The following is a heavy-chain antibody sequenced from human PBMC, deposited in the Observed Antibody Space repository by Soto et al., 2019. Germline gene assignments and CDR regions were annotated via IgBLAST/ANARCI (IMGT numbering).Heavy chain of an antibody. Sequence: SETLSLTCTVSGGSISSSSYYWGWIRQPPGKGLEWIGSIYYSGSTYYNPSLKSRVTISVDTSKNQFSLKLSSVTAADTAVYYCARLSREPEYSSSPYNWFDPWGQGTLVTVSS. CDR1: GGSISSSSYY. D-gene: IGHD6-6*01. CDR3: ARLSREPEYSSSPYNWFDP. CDR2: IYYSGST. J-gene: IGHJ5*02. V-gene: IGHV4-39*01.